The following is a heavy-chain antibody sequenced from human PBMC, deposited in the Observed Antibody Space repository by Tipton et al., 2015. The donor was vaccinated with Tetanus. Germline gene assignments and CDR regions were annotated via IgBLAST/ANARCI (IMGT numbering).Heavy chain of an antibody. J-gene: IGHJ2*01. CDR2: IYPGDSDT. Sequence: VQLVQSGAEMRKSGESLKISCKTSGYFFDTHWIAWVRQMPGKGLEWMGIIYPGDSDTRYSPSFQGQVTISTDKSLSTAYVQWTSLQALDTAIYYCARRRSAVLGGSYHWYFDLWGRGTLVTVSS. CDR1: GYFFDTHW. V-gene: IGHV5-51*01. D-gene: IGHD2-15*01. CDR3: ARRRSAVLGGSYHWYFDL.